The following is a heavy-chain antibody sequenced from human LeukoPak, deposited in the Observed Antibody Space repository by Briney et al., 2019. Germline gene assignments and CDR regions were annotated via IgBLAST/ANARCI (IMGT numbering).Heavy chain of an antibody. CDR1: GGSISSRSFY. CDR2: FYYSGST. Sequence: PSETLSLTCTVSGGSISSRSFYWGWIRQPPGKGLEWLGSFYYSGSTYSNPSLKSRVTISVDTSKNQFSLKLSSVTAADTAVYYCARHLYSRSRIPTFDYRGQGTLVTVSS. D-gene: IGHD6-13*01. V-gene: IGHV4-39*01. CDR3: ARHLYSRSRIPTFDY. J-gene: IGHJ4*02.